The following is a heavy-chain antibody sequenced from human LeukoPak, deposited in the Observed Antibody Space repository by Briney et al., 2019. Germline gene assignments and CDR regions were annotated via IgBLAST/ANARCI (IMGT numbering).Heavy chain of an antibody. Sequence: SVKVSCKASGGTFSSYAISWVRQAPGQGLEWMGGIIPIFGTANYAQKFQGRVTITADKSTSTAYMELSRLRSEDTAVYYCARFRRDGYTSQRYYFDYWGQGTLVTVSS. J-gene: IGHJ4*02. CDR3: ARFRRDGYTSQRYYFDY. V-gene: IGHV1-69*06. CDR2: IIPIFGTA. D-gene: IGHD5-24*01. CDR1: GGTFSSYA.